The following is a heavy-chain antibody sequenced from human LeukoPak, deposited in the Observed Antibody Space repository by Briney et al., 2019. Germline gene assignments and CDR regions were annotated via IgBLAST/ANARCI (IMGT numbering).Heavy chain of an antibody. CDR1: GFTFSSYA. CDR2: ISYDGSNK. D-gene: IGHD3-9*01. CDR3: AKESILTGYLLAYYFDY. J-gene: IGHJ4*02. Sequence: GGSLRLSCAASGFTFSSYAMHWVRQAPGKGLEWVAVISYDGSNKYYADSVKGRFTISRDNSKNTLYLQMNSLRAEDTAVYYCAKESILTGYLLAYYFDYWGQGTLVTVSS. V-gene: IGHV3-30-3*01.